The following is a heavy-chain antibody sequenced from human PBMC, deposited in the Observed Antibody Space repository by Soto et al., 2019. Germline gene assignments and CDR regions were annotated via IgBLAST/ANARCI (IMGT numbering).Heavy chain of an antibody. D-gene: IGHD5-18*01. CDR1: GGSFSCYY. V-gene: IGHV4-34*01. CDR2: INHSGST. Sequence: SETLSLTCAVYGGSFSCYYWSWIRQAPGKGLEWIGEINHSGSTNYNPSLKSRVTISVDTSKNQFSLKLSSVTAADTAVYYCARERRIQLWLRPFDYWGQGTLVTVSS. J-gene: IGHJ4*02. CDR3: ARERRIQLWLRPFDY.